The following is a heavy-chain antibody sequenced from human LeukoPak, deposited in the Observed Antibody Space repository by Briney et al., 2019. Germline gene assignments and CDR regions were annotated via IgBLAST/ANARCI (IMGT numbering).Heavy chain of an antibody. J-gene: IGHJ4*02. CDR3: ARVDIKGGYYDSSGYSLFDY. V-gene: IGHV1-46*01. CDR2: INPSGGST. D-gene: IGHD3-22*01. CDR1: GYTFTSYY. Sequence: GASVKVSCKASGYTFTSYYMHWVRQAPGQGLEWMGIINPSGGSTSYAQKFQGRVTMTRDTSTSTVHMELSSLRSEDTAVYYCARVDIKGGYYDSSGYSLFDYWGQGTLVTVSS.